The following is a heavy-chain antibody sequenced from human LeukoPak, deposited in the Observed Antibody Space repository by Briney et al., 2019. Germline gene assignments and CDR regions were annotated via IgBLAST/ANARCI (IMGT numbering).Heavy chain of an antibody. CDR2: ISHDGGAK. CDR1: GFSIGNHG. J-gene: IGHJ4*02. Sequence: GGSLRLSCGVSGFSIGNHGMHWIRQAPDKGLEWVAMISHDGGAKYYGDSVKGRFTISRDNSKNTLYLQMNSLRAEDTAVYYCARSQGDDFWSGYATIDYWGQGTLVTVSS. D-gene: IGHD3-3*01. V-gene: IGHV3-30*03. CDR3: ARSQGDDFWSGYATIDY.